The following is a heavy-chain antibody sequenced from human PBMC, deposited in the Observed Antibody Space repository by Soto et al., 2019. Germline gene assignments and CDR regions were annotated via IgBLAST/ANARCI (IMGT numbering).Heavy chain of an antibody. CDR3: APAIGRDGSSWYRGGYDS. D-gene: IGHD2-15*01. CDR1: GYTFNDYY. CDR2: INPDTGGT. Sequence: QVRLVKSGAEVKKSGASVKVSCKASGYTFNDYYIHWVRQAPGQGLEWMGWINPDTGGTDYAQKLQGWVSLTRDTSITTAYMELASLKIDDTAVYYCAPAIGRDGSSWYRGGYDSWGQGTLVTVS. J-gene: IGHJ4*02. V-gene: IGHV1-2*04.